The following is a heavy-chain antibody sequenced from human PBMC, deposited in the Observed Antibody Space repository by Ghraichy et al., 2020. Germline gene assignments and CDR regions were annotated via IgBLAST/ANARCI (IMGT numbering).Heavy chain of an antibody. Sequence: GGSLRLSCAASGFTFSSYSMNWVRQAPGKGLKWVSSISSSSSYIYYADSVKGRFTIYRDNDKNSLYLQMNSLRAEDTAVYYCARDGKYGYCSSTSCYSYYYYGMDVWGQGTTVTVSS. J-gene: IGHJ6*02. CDR1: GFTFSSYS. V-gene: IGHV3-21*01. D-gene: IGHD2-2*01. CDR3: ARDGKYGYCSSTSCYSYYYYGMDV. CDR2: ISSSSSYI.